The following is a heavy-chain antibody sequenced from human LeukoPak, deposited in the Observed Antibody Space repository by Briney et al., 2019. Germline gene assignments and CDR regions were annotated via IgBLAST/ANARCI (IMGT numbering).Heavy chain of an antibody. CDR3: ASGYCSSTSCYHFDP. J-gene: IGHJ5*02. Sequence: ASVKVSCKASGGTFSSYAISWVRQAPGQGLEWMGGIIPIFGTANYAQKFQGRVTITADESTSTAYMELSSLRSEDTAVYYCASGYCSSTSCYHFDPWGQGTQVTVSS. D-gene: IGHD2-2*01. V-gene: IGHV1-69*13. CDR2: IIPIFGTA. CDR1: GGTFSSYA.